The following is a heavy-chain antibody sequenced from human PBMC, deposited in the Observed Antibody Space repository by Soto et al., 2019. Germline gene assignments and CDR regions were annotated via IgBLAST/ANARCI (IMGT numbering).Heavy chain of an antibody. CDR3: AKGGYTVTTGDYYGMDV. V-gene: IGHV3-43*01. CDR1: GFTFDDYT. J-gene: IGHJ6*02. D-gene: IGHD4-17*01. CDR2: ISWDGGST. Sequence: EVQLVESGGVVVQPGGSLSLSCAASGFTFDDYTMHWGRHAPGKGLEWVSLISWDGGSTYYADSVKGRFTISRDNSKNSLYLQMNSLRTEDTALYYCAKGGYTVTTGDYYGMDVWGQGTTVTVSS.